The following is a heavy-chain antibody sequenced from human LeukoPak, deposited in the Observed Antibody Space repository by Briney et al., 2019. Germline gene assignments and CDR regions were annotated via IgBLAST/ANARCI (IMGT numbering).Heavy chain of an antibody. CDR3: ARVGPWFGYFDY. CDR1: GGSINSYY. V-gene: IGHV4-4*07. Sequence: SETLSLTCTVSGGSINSYYWSWIRQPAGKGLEWIGRIYTSGGTNYNPSLKSRVTMSVDTSKNQFSLKLTSVTAADTAVYYCARVGPWFGYFDYWGQGTLVTVSS. D-gene: IGHD3-10*01. J-gene: IGHJ4*02. CDR2: IYTSGGT.